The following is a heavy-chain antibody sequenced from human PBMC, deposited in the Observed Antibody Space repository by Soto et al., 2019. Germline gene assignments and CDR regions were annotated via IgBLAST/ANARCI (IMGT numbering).Heavy chain of an antibody. J-gene: IGHJ6*03. Sequence: GASVKVPCKASGYTFTSYGISWVRQAPGQGLEWMGWISAYNGNTNYAQKLQGRVTMTTDTSTSTAYMELRSLRSDDTAVYYCARALNIVLMVYAPPRYYYYMDVWGKGTTVTVSS. D-gene: IGHD2-8*01. CDR3: ARALNIVLMVYAPPRYYYYMDV. CDR2: ISAYNGNT. CDR1: GYTFTSYG. V-gene: IGHV1-18*01.